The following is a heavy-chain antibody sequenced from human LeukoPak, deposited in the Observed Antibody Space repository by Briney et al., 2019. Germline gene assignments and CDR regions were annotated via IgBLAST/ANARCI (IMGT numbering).Heavy chain of an antibody. Sequence: ASVKVSCKASGYTFTSYGISWVRQAPGQGLEWMGWISAYNGDTNYARNVQGRLTMTTDTSTGTAYMELRSLRSDDTAVYYCGRLADKKLQRFLGYWGQGTLVTVSS. CDR3: GRLADKKLQRFLGY. V-gene: IGHV1-18*01. D-gene: IGHD2-15*01. J-gene: IGHJ4*02. CDR1: GYTFTSYG. CDR2: ISAYNGDT.